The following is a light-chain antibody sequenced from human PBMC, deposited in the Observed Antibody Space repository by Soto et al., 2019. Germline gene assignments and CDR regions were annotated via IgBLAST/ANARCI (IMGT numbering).Light chain of an antibody. V-gene: IGKV1-5*01. Sequence: DIQMTQSPSTLSASVGDRVTITCRASQTISSRLAWYQQKPGKAPNLLIYDASSLDDGVPPRFSGSGSGTEFTLTISSLQPDDFATYYCQQYHSYSITFGQGTRLEIK. CDR3: QQYHSYSIT. CDR1: QTISSR. CDR2: DAS. J-gene: IGKJ5*01.